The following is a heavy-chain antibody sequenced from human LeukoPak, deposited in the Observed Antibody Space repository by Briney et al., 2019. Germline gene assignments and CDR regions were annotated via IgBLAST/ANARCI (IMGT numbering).Heavy chain of an antibody. CDR1: GYTFTGYY. Sequence: ASVKVSCKTSGYTFTGYYMHWVRQAPGQGLEWMGWINPNSGGTNYAQKFQGRVTMTRDTFISTAYMELSRLRSDDTAVYYCARDWAAAHLDYWGQGTLVTVSS. CDR2: INPNSGGT. CDR3: ARDWAAAHLDY. D-gene: IGHD6-13*01. V-gene: IGHV1-2*02. J-gene: IGHJ4*02.